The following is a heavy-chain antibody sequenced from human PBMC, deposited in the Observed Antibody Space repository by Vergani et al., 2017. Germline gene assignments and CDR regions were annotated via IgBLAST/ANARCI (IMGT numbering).Heavy chain of an antibody. V-gene: IGHV3-7*01. D-gene: IGHD5-18*01. CDR1: GFTFSNLW. J-gene: IGHJ5*02. Sequence: EVHLVASGGGLVQRGGSLRLSCEASGFTFSNLWMTWVRQAPGKGLEWVANITYDGSKQNYVDSVKGRFTISRDNAKNSLYLQKNNLRVEDTAVYFCARWPHVYTKGGYRSQFDRGGQGTLVAVSS. CDR2: ITYDGSKQ. CDR3: ARWPHVYTKGGYRSQFDR.